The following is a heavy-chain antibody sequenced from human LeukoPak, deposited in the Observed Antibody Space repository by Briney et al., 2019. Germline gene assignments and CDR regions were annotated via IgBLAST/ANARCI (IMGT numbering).Heavy chain of an antibody. CDR1: GFTFSMYW. Sequence: GGSLRLSCAASGFTFSMYWITWVRQAPGKGLEWVANIKQDGSEKYYVDSVRGRFSISRGNSKNTLYLQMNSLRAEDTAVYYCARDPYGSGSPFDYWGQGTLVTVSS. D-gene: IGHD3-10*01. CDR2: IKQDGSEK. V-gene: IGHV3-7*01. J-gene: IGHJ4*02. CDR3: ARDPYGSGSPFDY.